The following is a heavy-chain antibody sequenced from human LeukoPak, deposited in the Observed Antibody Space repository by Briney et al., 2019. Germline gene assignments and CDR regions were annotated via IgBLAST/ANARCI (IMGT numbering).Heavy chain of an antibody. J-gene: IGHJ6*02. D-gene: IGHD2-2*01. V-gene: IGHV1-24*01. CDR3: ATGKQLVDYYGMDV. Sequence: GASVTVSCTVSGYTLTELSMHWVRQAPGKGLEWMGGFDPEDGETIYAQKFQGRVTMTEDTSTDTAYMELSSLRSEDTAVYYCATGKQLVDYYGMDVWGQGTTVTVSS. CDR1: GYTLTELS. CDR2: FDPEDGET.